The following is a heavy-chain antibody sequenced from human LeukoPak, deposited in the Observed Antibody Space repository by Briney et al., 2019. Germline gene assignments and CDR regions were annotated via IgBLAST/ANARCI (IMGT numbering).Heavy chain of an antibody. Sequence: PSETLSLTCAVYGGSISSYYWSWIRQPPGKGLEWIGYIYYSGSTNYNPSLKSRVTISVDTSKNQFSLKLSSVTAADTAVYYCARERAGDYGSFDYWGQGTLVTVSS. CDR3: ARERAGDYGSFDY. J-gene: IGHJ4*02. D-gene: IGHD4-17*01. CDR1: GGSISSYY. V-gene: IGHV4-59*01. CDR2: IYYSGST.